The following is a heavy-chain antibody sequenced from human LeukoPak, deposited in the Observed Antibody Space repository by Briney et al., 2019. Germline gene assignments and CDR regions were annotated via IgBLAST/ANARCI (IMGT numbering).Heavy chain of an antibody. CDR1: GFTFSSYA. D-gene: IGHD2-2*01. CDR3: ARPPGDIVVVPAAPPYYYYYMDV. V-gene: IGHV3-23*01. J-gene: IGHJ6*03. CDR2: ISGSGGST. Sequence: GGSLRLSCAASGFTFSSYAMSWVRQAPGKGLEWVSAISGSGGSTYYADSVKGRFTISRDNSKNTLYLQMNSLRAEDTAVYYCARPPGDIVVVPAAPPYYYYYMDVWGKGTTVTVSS.